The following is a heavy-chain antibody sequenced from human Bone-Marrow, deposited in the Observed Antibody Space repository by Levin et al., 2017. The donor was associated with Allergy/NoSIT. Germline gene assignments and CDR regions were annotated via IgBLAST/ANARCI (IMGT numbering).Heavy chain of an antibody. CDR2: MYNSGST. J-gene: IGHJ6*02. V-gene: IGHV4-59*01. D-gene: IGHD6-13*01. CDR3: ARDRTITASGQTYYYGMDV. CDR1: GGSISGYY. Sequence: SQTLSLPCTVSGGSISGYYWSWLRQPPGKGLEWIGYMYNSGSTEYNPSLKSRVTISVDTSKNQFSLKLNSVTAADAAVYYCARDRTITASGQTYYYGMDVWGQGTTVTVSS.